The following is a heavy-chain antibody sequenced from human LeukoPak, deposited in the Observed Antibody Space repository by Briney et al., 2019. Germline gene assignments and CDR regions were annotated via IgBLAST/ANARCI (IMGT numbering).Heavy chain of an antibody. CDR2: IYYSGST. D-gene: IGHD2-2*01. Sequence: SETLSLTCTVSGGSISSGGYYWSWIRQHPGKGLEWIGYIYYSGSTYYNPSLKSRVTISVDTSKNQFSLKLSSVTAEDTAVYYCARVVPATMQINYWGQGTLVTVSS. J-gene: IGHJ4*02. CDR1: GGSISSGGYY. CDR3: ARVVPATMQINY. V-gene: IGHV4-31*03.